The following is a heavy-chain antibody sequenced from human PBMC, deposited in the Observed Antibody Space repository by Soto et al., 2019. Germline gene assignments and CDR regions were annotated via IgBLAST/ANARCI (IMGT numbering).Heavy chain of an antibody. CDR2: IYWDDDK. V-gene: IGHV2-5*02. CDR1: GFSLSTSGVG. Sequence: QITLKESGPTLVKPTQTLTLTCTFSGFSLSTSGVGVGWIRQPPGKALEWLALIYWDDDKRYSPSLKSRLTITKDTSKNQVVLTMTNMDTVDTATYYCAHRDGDYTGDWFDPWGQGTLVTVSS. D-gene: IGHD4-17*01. J-gene: IGHJ5*02. CDR3: AHRDGDYTGDWFDP.